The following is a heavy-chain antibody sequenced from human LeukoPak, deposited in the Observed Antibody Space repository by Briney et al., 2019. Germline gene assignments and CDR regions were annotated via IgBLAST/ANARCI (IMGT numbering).Heavy chain of an antibody. V-gene: IGHV1-18*01. Sequence: GSSVKVSCKASGGTFSSSAISWVRQAPGQGLEWMGWISAYNGNTNYAQKLQGRVTMTTDTSTSTAYMELRSLRSDDTAVYYCARSTAIFGVVITRLFDYWGQGTLVTVSS. CDR2: ISAYNGNT. CDR1: GGTFSSSA. J-gene: IGHJ4*02. CDR3: ARSTAIFGVVITRLFDY. D-gene: IGHD3-3*01.